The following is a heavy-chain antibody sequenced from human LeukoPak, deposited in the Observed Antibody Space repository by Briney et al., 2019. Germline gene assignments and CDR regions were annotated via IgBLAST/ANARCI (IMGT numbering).Heavy chain of an antibody. V-gene: IGHV1-2*02. Sequence: ASVKVSCKASGYTFTGYYMHWVRQAPGQGLEWMGWINPNSGGTNYAQKFQGRVTMTRDTSISTAYMELSRLRSGDTAVYYCARGSLVGTSFDYFDYWGQGTLVTVSS. CDR1: GYTFTGYY. J-gene: IGHJ4*02. D-gene: IGHD1-26*01. CDR3: ARGSLVGTSFDYFDY. CDR2: INPNSGGT.